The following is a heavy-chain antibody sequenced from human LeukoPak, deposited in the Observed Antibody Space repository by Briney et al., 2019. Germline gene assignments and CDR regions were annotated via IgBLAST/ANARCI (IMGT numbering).Heavy chain of an antibody. CDR2: IYYSGST. CDR3: ATLAVAGPFDY. CDR1: GGSISSSSYY. J-gene: IGHJ4*02. V-gene: IGHV4-39*01. D-gene: IGHD6-19*01. Sequence: SETLSLTCTVSGGSISSSSYYWGWIRQPPGKGLEWIGSIYYSGSTYYNPSLKGRVTISVDTSKNQFSLKLSSVTAADTAVYYCATLAVAGPFDYWGQGTLVTVSP.